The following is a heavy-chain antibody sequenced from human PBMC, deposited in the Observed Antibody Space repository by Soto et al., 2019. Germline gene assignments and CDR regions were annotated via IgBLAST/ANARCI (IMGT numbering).Heavy chain of an antibody. CDR2: MNPNSGNI. J-gene: IGHJ5*02. V-gene: IGHV1-8*01. CDR1: GYDFSSYD. CDR3: TRARTRPYTSGNYYNWFDP. D-gene: IGHD3-10*01. Sequence: QVQLVQSGAEVKKPGASVKVSCKASGYDFSSYDINWVRQATGQGLEWMGWMNPNSGNIGYSPKFQGRLTMTRDTSISTAYMEMSSVRSEDTAIYYCTRARTRPYTSGNYYNWFDPWGQGTLVTVSS.